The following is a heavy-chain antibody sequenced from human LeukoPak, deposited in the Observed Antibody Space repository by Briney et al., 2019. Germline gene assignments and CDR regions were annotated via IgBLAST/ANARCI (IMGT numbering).Heavy chain of an antibody. CDR1: GYTFTGYY. V-gene: IGHV1-2*02. J-gene: IGHJ6*02. Sequence: ASVKVSCKASGYTFTGYYMHWVRQAPGQGLEWMGWINPNSGGTNYAQKFQGRVTMTRDTSISTAYMELSRLRSDDTAVYYCARSEGARNYYYYGMDVWGQGTTVTVSS. CDR3: ARSEGARNYYYYGMDV. CDR2: INPNSGGT.